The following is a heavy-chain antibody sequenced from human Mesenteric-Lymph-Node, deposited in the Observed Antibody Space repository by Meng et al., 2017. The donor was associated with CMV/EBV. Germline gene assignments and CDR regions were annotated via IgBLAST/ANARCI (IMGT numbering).Heavy chain of an antibody. CDR2: ISSSSSYI. V-gene: IGHV3-21*01. CDR1: GFTFSSYS. D-gene: IGHD6-13*01. Sequence: GESLKISCAASGFTFSSYSMNWVRQAPGKGLEWVSSISSSSSYIYYADSVKGRFTISRDNAKNSLYLQMNSLRAEDTAVYYCARGRAAAGPFDYWGQGTRVTVSS. CDR3: ARGRAAAGPFDY. J-gene: IGHJ4*02.